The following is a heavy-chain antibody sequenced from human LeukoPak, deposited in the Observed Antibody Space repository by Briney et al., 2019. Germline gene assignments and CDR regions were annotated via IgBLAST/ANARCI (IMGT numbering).Heavy chain of an antibody. CDR2: IYYSGST. CDR3: ARSGGYYSHFDY. J-gene: IGHJ4*02. Sequence: SETLSLTCTVSGGSISSYYWSWIRQPPGKGLEWIGYIYYSGSTNYNPSLKSRVTISVDTSKNQFSLKLSSVTAADTAVYYCARSGGYYSHFDYWGQGTLVTVSS. D-gene: IGHD3-22*01. V-gene: IGHV4-59*01. CDR1: GGSISSYY.